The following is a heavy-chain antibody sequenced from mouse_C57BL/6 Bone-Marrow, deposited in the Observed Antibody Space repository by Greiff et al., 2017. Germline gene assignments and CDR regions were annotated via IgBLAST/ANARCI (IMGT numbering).Heavy chain of an antibody. D-gene: IGHD2-5*01. J-gene: IGHJ2*01. CDR1: GYTFTSYW. Sequence: VKLQQPGAELVKPGASVKLSCKASGYTFTSYWMHWVKQRPGQGLEWIGMIHPNSGSTNYNEKFKSKATLTVDKSSSTAYMQLSSLTSEDSAVYYCARGPPYYSKGYWGQGTTLTVSS. V-gene: IGHV1-64*01. CDR2: IHPNSGST. CDR3: ARGPPYYSKGY.